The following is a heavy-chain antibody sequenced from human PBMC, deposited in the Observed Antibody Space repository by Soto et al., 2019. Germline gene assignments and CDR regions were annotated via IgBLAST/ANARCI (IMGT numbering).Heavy chain of an antibody. J-gene: IGHJ5*02. D-gene: IGHD1-7*01. Sequence: GESLKISCKGSGYSFTSYWISWVRQMPGKGLEWMGRIDPSDSYTNYSSSFQGHVTISADKSISTAYLQWSSLKASDTAMYYCARSVGLELRDWFDPWGQGTLVTAPQ. CDR2: IDPSDSYT. V-gene: IGHV5-10-1*01. CDR3: ARSVGLELRDWFDP. CDR1: GYSFTSYW.